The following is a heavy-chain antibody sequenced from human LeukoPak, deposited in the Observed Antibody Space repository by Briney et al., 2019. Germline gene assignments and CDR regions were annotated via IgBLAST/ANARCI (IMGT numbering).Heavy chain of an antibody. J-gene: IGHJ4*02. D-gene: IGHD5-24*01. CDR1: GGSIGSGSYY. CDR2: IYTSGST. Sequence: SETLSLTCTVSGGSIGSGSYYWSWIRQPAGKGLEWIGRIYTSGSTNYNPSLKSRVTISVDTSKNQFSLKLSPVTAADTAVYYCARELVGSRDGYRAGVYWGQGTLVTVSS. CDR3: ARELVGSRDGYRAGVY. V-gene: IGHV4-61*02.